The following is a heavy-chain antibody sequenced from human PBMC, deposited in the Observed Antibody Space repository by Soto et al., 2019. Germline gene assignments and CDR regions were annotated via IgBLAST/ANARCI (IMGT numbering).Heavy chain of an antibody. Sequence: QVQLVQSGAEVKKPGSSVKVSCKASGGTFSSYAITWVRQAPGQGLEWMGGIIPIFGTANYAQKFQGRVTITADESTSTASMELSSLRSEDTALYYCATGGSYNWNDAGSPDWGQGTLVTVSS. CDR2: IIPIFGTA. CDR3: ATGGSYNWNDAGSPD. J-gene: IGHJ4*02. V-gene: IGHV1-69*12. CDR1: GGTFSSYA. D-gene: IGHD1-1*01.